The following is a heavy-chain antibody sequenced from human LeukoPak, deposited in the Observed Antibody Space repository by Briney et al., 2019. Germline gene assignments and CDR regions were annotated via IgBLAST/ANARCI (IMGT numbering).Heavy chain of an antibody. CDR3: ARGGYGSGSYYYYYYYMDV. CDR1: GFTFDDYA. J-gene: IGHJ6*03. V-gene: IGHV3-20*01. CDR2: INWNGGST. D-gene: IGHD3-10*01. Sequence: PGGSLRLSCAASGFTFDDYAMSWVHQTPGKGLEWVSGINWNGGSTGYADSVKGRFTISRDNAKYSLYLEMNSLRAEDTALYHCARGGYGSGSYYYYYYYMDVWGKGTTVTVSS.